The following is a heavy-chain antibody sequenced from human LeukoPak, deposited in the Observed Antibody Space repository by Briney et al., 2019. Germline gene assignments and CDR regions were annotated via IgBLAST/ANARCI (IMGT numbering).Heavy chain of an antibody. D-gene: IGHD2-21*02. V-gene: IGHV4-59*01. CDR1: GGSISSYY. Sequence: PSETLSLTCTVSGGSISSYYWSWIRQPPGKGLERIGYVFNSGRTNYNPSLRSRVTMSVDTSKNQFSLKLSSLTAADTAVYYCAGRQHIVVVTATRGSFDTWGQGTMVTVSS. CDR3: AGRQHIVVVTATRGSFDT. CDR2: VFNSGRT. J-gene: IGHJ3*02.